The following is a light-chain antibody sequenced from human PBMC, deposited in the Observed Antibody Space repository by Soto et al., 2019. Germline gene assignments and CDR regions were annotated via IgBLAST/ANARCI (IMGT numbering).Light chain of an antibody. V-gene: IGLV2-23*02. CDR3: FSAATRPSAVV. Sequence: QSALTQPASVSGSPGQSITISCTGTSSDVGNYNLVSWYQHHPGTAPKLMVYEVTKRPSGVSSRFSGSKSGNTASLTISGLLAEDEADYYCFSAATRPSAVVFGGGTKFTVL. J-gene: IGLJ3*02. CDR1: SSDVGNYNL. CDR2: EVT.